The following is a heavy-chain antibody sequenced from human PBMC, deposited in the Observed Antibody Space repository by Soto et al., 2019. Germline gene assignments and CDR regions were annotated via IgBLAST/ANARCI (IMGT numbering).Heavy chain of an antibody. CDR3: ASAIVLESYYGMDV. CDR1: VGSFSGYY. Sequence: SETLSVTGAVYVGSFSGYYWSWIRQPPGKGLEWIGEINHSGSTNYNPSLKSRVTISVDTSKNQFSLKLSSVTAADTAVYYCASAIVLESYYGMDVWGQGTTVSVSS. CDR2: INHSGST. V-gene: IGHV4-34*01. D-gene: IGHD3-3*01. J-gene: IGHJ6*02.